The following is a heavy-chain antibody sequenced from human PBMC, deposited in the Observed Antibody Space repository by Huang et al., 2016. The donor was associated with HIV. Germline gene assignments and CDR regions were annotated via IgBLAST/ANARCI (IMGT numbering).Heavy chain of an antibody. CDR2: FDPEIGET. Sequence: QVQLVQSRAEVKKPGASVKVSCKVSEYTLTELSIHWVRQPPGKGLEWMGGFDPEIGETIYAQKVQGRVTMTEDTSTETAFMELSGLRPEDTAVYYCATGVDVFFDFWGQGTLVTVSS. J-gene: IGHJ4*02. CDR1: EYTLTELS. D-gene: IGHD3-9*01. V-gene: IGHV1-24*01. CDR3: ATGVDVFFDF.